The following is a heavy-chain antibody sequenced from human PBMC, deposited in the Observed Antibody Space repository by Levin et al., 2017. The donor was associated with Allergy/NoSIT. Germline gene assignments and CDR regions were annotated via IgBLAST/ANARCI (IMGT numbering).Heavy chain of an antibody. V-gene: IGHV1-2*02. J-gene: IGHJ3*02. D-gene: IGHD2-21*02. Sequence: PVASVKVSCKASGYTFTGYYMHWVRQAPGQGLEWMGWINPNSGGTNYAQKFQGRVTMTRDTSISTAYMELSRLRSDDTAVYYCARVPSRETYCGGDCSHAFDIWGQGTMVTVSS. CDR2: INPNSGGT. CDR1: GYTFTGYY. CDR3: ARVPSRETYCGGDCSHAFDI.